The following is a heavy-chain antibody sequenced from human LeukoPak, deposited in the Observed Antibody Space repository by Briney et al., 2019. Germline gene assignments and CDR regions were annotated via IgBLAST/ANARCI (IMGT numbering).Heavy chain of an antibody. D-gene: IGHD3-9*01. CDR3: AKDGGYDILTPFDY. V-gene: IGHV3-21*04. Sequence: GGSLRLSCAASGFIFSSFSMNWVRQAPGKGLEWVSSISSSGSYIYYADSVQGRFTISRDHSKNSLYLQMNSLRAEDTAVYYCAKDGGYDILTPFDYWGQGTLVTVSS. J-gene: IGHJ4*02. CDR1: GFIFSSFS. CDR2: ISSSGSYI.